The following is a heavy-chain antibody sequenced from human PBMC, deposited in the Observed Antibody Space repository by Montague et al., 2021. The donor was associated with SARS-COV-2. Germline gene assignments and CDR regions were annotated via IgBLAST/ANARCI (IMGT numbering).Heavy chain of an antibody. CDR1: GFTFSNYW. V-gene: IGHV3-74*01. Sequence: SLRLSCAASGFTFSNYWMHWVRQAPGKGLVWVSRTSSVDSSTIYADSVKGRFTVSRDSAKNTLYLQMSSLRAEDTAVYYYELHPYGDYEDYWGQGTLSLSPQ. D-gene: IGHD4-17*01. CDR3: ELHPYGDYEDY. CDR2: TSSVDSST. J-gene: IGHJ4*02.